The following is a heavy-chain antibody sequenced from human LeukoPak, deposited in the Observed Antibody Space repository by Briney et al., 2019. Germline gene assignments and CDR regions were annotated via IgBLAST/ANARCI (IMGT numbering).Heavy chain of an antibody. Sequence: AGSLRLSCAASASTFSDYSMNWVRQAPGKGLEWVSYISGRSSTIYYADSVKGRFTITRDNAKNSMYLQMNSLRAEDTAVYYCARDRIKSGSYYFDYWGQGTLVTVSS. CDR3: ARDRIKSGSYYFDY. J-gene: IGHJ4*02. CDR2: ISGRSSTI. CDR1: ASTFSDYS. V-gene: IGHV3-48*01. D-gene: IGHD1-26*01.